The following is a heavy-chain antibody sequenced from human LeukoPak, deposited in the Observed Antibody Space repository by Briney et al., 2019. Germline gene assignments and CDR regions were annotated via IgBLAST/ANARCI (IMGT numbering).Heavy chain of an antibody. CDR2: ISAYNGNT. Sequence: GASVKDSCMASGYIFISNGLSWVGQAPGQGRDWMGWISAYNGNTNYAQKLQGRVTMTTDTSTSTAYMELRSLRSDDTAVYYCARGASVVLVAATLDYWGQGTLVTVSS. CDR3: ARGASVVLVAATLDY. D-gene: IGHD2-15*01. CDR1: GYIFISNG. V-gene: IGHV1-18*01. J-gene: IGHJ4*02.